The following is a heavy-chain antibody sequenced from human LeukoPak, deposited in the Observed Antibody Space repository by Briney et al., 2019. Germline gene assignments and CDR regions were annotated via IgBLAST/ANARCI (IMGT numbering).Heavy chain of an antibody. CDR3: AKDPRGVGYCSSTSCYDNFDY. CDR2: ISGCGGST. D-gene: IGHD2-2*03. CDR1: GFTFSSYA. Sequence: GGSLRLSCAASGFTFSSYAMSWVRQAPGEGLEWVSVISGCGGSTYYADSVRGRFTISRDNAKNTLYLQMNSLRAEDTAVYYCAKDPRGVGYCSSTSCYDNFDYWGQGTLVTVSS. V-gene: IGHV3-23*01. J-gene: IGHJ4*02.